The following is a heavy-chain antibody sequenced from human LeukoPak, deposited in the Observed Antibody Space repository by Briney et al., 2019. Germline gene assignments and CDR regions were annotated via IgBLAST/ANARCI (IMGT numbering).Heavy chain of an antibody. J-gene: IGHJ3*02. CDR2: IYYSGST. CDR3: ARDSVVYAADAFDI. CDR1: GGSISSGGYY. D-gene: IGHD2-8*02. V-gene: IGHV4-31*03. Sequence: PSETLSLTCTVSGGSISSGGYYWSWIRQHPGKGLEWIGYIYYSGSTYYNPSLKSRVTISVDTSKNQFSLKLSSVTAADTAVYYCARDSVVYAADAFDIWGQGTMVTVSS.